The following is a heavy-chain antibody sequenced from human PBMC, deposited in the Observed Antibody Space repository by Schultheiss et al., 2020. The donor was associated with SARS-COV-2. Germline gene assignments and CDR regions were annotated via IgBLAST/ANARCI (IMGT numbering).Heavy chain of an antibody. J-gene: IGHJ5*02. CDR1: GGSISSGGYY. V-gene: IGHV4-31*01. CDR3: ARWGRFGIAVAGTVWWFDP. CDR2: IYYSGST. D-gene: IGHD6-19*01. Sequence: SQTLSLTCTVSGGSISSGGYYWSWIRQHPGKGLEWIGYIYYSGSTYYNPSLKSLVTISVDTSKNQFSLKLSSVTAADTAVYYCARWGRFGIAVAGTVWWFDPWGQGTLVTVSS.